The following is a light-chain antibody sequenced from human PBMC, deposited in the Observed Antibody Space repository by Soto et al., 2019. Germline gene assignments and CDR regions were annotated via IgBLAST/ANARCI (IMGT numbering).Light chain of an antibody. J-gene: IGKJ4*01. Sequence: EIVLTQSPATLSLSPGERATLSCRASQSISSNLAWYQQKRGQAPRLLIYDASNRATGIPARFSGSGSGTDFTLTISSLEPEDFAIYYCQQRINWPPLTFGGGTKVEIK. V-gene: IGKV3-11*01. CDR3: QQRINWPPLT. CDR2: DAS. CDR1: QSISSN.